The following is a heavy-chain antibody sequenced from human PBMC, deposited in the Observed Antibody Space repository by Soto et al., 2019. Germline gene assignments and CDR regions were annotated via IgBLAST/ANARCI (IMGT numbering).Heavy chain of an antibody. CDR1: GFTFSSYG. V-gene: IGHV3-33*01. J-gene: IGHJ4*02. CDR2: IWYDGSNK. Sequence: QVQLVESGGGVVQAGRSLRLSCAASGFTFSSYGMHWVRQAPGKGLEWVAVIWYDGSNKYYADSVKGRFTISRDNSKNTLYLQMNSLRAEDTAVYYCARDGRMIAAAGNPEMGFDYWGQGTLVTVSS. D-gene: IGHD6-13*01. CDR3: ARDGRMIAAAGNPEMGFDY.